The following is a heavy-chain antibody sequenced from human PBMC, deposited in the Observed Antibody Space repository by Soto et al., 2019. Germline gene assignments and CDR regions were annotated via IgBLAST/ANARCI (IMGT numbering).Heavy chain of an antibody. CDR2: SYHSGST. Sequence: QVPLQESGPRLVRPSGTLSLTCTVSSGSITSANWWSWVRQPPGRGLEWIGESYHSGSTNYNLSLKSRATLSVDKSKNQFSLSLSSVTAADTAIYYCARRGGGVVLAATTPFDYWGQGTLVTVSS. V-gene: IGHV4-4*02. CDR1: SGSITSANW. J-gene: IGHJ4*02. D-gene: IGHD2-15*01. CDR3: ARRGGGVVLAATTPFDY.